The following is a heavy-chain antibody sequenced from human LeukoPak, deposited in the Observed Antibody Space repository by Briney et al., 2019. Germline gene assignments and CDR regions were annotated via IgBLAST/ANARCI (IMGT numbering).Heavy chain of an antibody. CDR1: GGSISSYY. Sequence: SETLSLTCTVSGGSISSYYWSWIRQPPGKGLEWIGYIYYSGSTNYNPSLKSRVTISVDTSKNQFSLKLSSVTAADTAVYYCARALKGVRRRLGGTTTFEDYYYMDVWGKGTTVTISS. J-gene: IGHJ6*03. D-gene: IGHD1-26*01. CDR3: ARALKGVRRRLGGTTTFEDYYYMDV. CDR2: IYYSGST. V-gene: IGHV4-59*12.